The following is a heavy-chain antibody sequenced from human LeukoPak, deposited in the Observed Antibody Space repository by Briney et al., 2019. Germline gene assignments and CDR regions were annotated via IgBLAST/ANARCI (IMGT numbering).Heavy chain of an antibody. D-gene: IGHD3-16*01. CDR2: ISAYNGNT. Sequence: GASVKVSCKASGYTFTSYGISRVRQAPGQGLEWMGWISAYNGNTNYAQKLQGRVTMTTDTSTSTAYMELRSLRSDDTAVYYCARDSHDYVWGSLGYWGQGTLVTVSS. CDR1: GYTFTSYG. V-gene: IGHV1-18*04. CDR3: ARDSHDYVWGSLGY. J-gene: IGHJ4*02.